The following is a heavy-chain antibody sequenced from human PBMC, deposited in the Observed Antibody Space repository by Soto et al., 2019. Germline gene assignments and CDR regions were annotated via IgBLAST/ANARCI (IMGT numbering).Heavy chain of an antibody. CDR3: ARRLNDFWGV. CDR1: GYTFSNYW. CDR2: IYPAGSDT. J-gene: IGHJ6*02. V-gene: IGHV5-51*01. Sequence: GESLKISCKASGYTFSNYWIAWVRQMPGKGPECVGIIYPAGSDTRYSPSFEGQVTISVDKSITTAYLQRSSLKASDTAIYYCARRLNDFWGVWGQGTTVTVSS. D-gene: IGHD3-3*01.